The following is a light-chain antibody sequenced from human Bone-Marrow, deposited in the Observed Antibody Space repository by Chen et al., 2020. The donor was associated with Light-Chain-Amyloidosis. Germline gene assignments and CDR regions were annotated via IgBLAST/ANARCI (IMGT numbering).Light chain of an antibody. CDR2: WAS. Sequence: DIEMTQSPDSLAVSLGESATINCKSSQSVLYSSNNKNYLAWYQQKPGQPPKLLIYWASTRESGVPDRFSGSGSGTDFTLTISSLQAEDVAVYYCQQRSNWLWTFGQGTKVEIK. J-gene: IGKJ1*01. V-gene: IGKV4-1*01. CDR3: QQRSNWLWT. CDR1: QSVLYSSNNKNY.